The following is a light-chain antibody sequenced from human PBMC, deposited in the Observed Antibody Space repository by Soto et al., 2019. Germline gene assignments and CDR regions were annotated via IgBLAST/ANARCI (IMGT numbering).Light chain of an antibody. CDR2: DVS. J-gene: IGLJ1*01. CDR3: CLYAVTFYV. Sequence: QSALTQPRSVSGSPGQSVTISCTGTSSDVGTYDFVSWYQQHPGKAPRLMIFDVSERPSGVPDRFSGSKSGNTASLTISGLHAEDEDDYYCCLYAVTFYVFGTRTKLTVL. V-gene: IGLV2-11*01. CDR1: SSDVGTYDF.